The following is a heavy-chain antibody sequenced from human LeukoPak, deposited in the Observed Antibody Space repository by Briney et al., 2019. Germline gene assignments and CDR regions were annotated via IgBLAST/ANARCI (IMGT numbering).Heavy chain of an antibody. J-gene: IGHJ3*02. Sequence: PGGSLRLSCAASGFTFSSYSMNWVRQAPGKGLEWVSSISGSSSYIYYADSVKGRFTISRDNAKNSLYLQMNSLRAEDTAVYYCARYSGSLGDAFDIWGQGTMVTVSS. D-gene: IGHD1-26*01. CDR3: ARYSGSLGDAFDI. CDR1: GFTFSSYS. CDR2: ISGSSSYI. V-gene: IGHV3-21*01.